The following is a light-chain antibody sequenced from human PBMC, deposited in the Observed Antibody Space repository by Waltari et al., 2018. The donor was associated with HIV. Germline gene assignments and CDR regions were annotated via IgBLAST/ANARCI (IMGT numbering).Light chain of an antibody. V-gene: IGLV2-23*02. CDR3: CSYAGTSILV. CDR1: SSDVGSYNL. J-gene: IGLJ3*02. CDR2: EVT. Sequence: QSALTQPASVSGSPGQSITISCTGTSSDVGSYNLVSWYQQHPGQAPKLMISEVTKRPSGVSNRFSGSESGNTASLTIAGLQAEDEGDYHCCSYAGTSILVFGGGTKLTVL.